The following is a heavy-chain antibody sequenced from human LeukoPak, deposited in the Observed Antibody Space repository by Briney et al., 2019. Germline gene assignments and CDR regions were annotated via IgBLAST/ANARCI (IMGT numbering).Heavy chain of an antibody. CDR2: ISYDGSNK. Sequence: PGGSLRLSCAASGFTFSSYGMHWVRQAPGKGLEWVAVISYDGSNKYYADSVKGRFTISRDNSKNTLYLQMNSLRAEDTAVYYCAKEGYYYGSGSYAYFDYWGQVTLVTVSS. CDR3: AKEGYYYGSGSYAYFDY. J-gene: IGHJ4*02. V-gene: IGHV3-30*18. D-gene: IGHD3-10*01. CDR1: GFTFSSYG.